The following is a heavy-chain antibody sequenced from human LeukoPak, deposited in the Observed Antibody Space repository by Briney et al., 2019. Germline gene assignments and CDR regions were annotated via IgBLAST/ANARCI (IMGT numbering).Heavy chain of an antibody. CDR1: GASITSSNYY. D-gene: IGHD1-1*01. J-gene: IGHJ3*02. V-gene: IGHV4-39*07. CDR3: ARVVWLVSGTLAFDI. CDR2: IYYTGIT. Sequence: PSETLSLTCTVSGASITSSNYYWLWLRQPPGKGLEWIGSIYYTGITYYNLSLKSRVTISVDTSKYQCSLRLSSVTAADTAVYYCARVVWLVSGTLAFDIWGQGTMVTVSS.